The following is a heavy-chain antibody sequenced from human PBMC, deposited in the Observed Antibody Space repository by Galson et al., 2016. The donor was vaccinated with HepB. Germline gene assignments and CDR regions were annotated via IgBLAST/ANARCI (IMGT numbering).Heavy chain of an antibody. CDR3: TRSIGPTCMDV. Sequence: SLRLSCAASGFILGDHYIDWVRRAPGKGLEWIGRSGVYGGRHSTRHAASMRGRFDFSRDDSKNSVYLHMNSLTTENTAIYHCTRSIGPTCMDVWGQGTTVTVSS. CDR1: GFILGDHY. V-gene: IGHV3-72*01. CDR2: SGVYGGRHST. D-gene: IGHD5-12*01. J-gene: IGHJ6*02.